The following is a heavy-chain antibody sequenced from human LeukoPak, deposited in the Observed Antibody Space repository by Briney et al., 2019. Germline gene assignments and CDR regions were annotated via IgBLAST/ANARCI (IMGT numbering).Heavy chain of an antibody. CDR3: ARVDSSGWYDAFDI. CDR2: INHSGST. J-gene: IGHJ3*02. D-gene: IGHD6-19*01. V-gene: IGHV4-34*01. Sequence: PSETLSLTCAVYGGSFSGYYWSWILQPPGKGLEWIGEINHSGSTNYNPSLKSRVTISVDTSKNQFSLKLSSVTAADTAVYYCARVDSSGWYDAFDIWGQGTMVTVSS. CDR1: GGSFSGYY.